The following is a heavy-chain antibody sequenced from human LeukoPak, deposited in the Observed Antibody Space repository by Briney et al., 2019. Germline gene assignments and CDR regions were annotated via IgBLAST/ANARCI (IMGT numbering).Heavy chain of an antibody. Sequence: SGGSLRLSCAASGITSRSYGMHWVRQAPGKGLEWVAVISYDGSHKYYADSVRGRFSISRDNSKNTLYLQMNSLRADDTAVYYCAKGARGDTVTSIVGLNWFDPWGQGTLVTVSS. CDR3: AKGARGDTVTSIVGLNWFDP. CDR1: GITSRSYG. CDR2: ISYDGSHK. J-gene: IGHJ5*02. V-gene: IGHV3-30*18. D-gene: IGHD4-17*01.